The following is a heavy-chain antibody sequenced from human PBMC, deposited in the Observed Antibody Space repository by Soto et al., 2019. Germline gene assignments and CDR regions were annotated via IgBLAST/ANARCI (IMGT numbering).Heavy chain of an antibody. V-gene: IGHV1-46*03. Sequence: QVQLVQSGAEVKKPGASVKVSCKASGYTFTSYYMHWVRQAPGQGLEWMGIINPSGGSTSYAQKFQGRVTVTTDTSTSTVYMELSSLRSEDTAVYYCASWLGYCSGGSCSTHAFDIWGQGTMVTVSS. J-gene: IGHJ3*02. D-gene: IGHD2-15*01. CDR2: INPSGGST. CDR1: GYTFTSYY. CDR3: ASWLGYCSGGSCSTHAFDI.